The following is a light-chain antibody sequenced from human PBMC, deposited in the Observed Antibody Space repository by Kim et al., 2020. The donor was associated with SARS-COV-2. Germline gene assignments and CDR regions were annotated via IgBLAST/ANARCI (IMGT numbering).Light chain of an antibody. CDR2: GNS. Sequence: RVNISCTGSSSNIGAGYDVHWYQQLPGTAPKPLIYGNSNRPSGVPDRFSGSKSGTSASLAITGLQAEDEADYYCQSYDSSLSGSVFGGGTQLTVL. J-gene: IGLJ3*02. V-gene: IGLV1-40*01. CDR3: QSYDSSLSGSV. CDR1: SSNIGAGYD.